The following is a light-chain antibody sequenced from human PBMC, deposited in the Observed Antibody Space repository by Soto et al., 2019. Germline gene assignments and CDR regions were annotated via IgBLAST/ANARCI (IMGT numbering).Light chain of an antibody. CDR2: DAN. CDR3: SSYTTSNTPLYV. CDR1: SSDVAAYNY. J-gene: IGLJ1*01. V-gene: IGLV2-14*03. Sequence: QSVLTQPASVSGSPGKSITISCTGTSSDVAAYNYVSWFQHHAGKAPKLMLYDANNRPSGVSNRFSGTKSGNTASLTISGLQVEDEADYYCSSYTTSNTPLYVFGTGTKLTVL.